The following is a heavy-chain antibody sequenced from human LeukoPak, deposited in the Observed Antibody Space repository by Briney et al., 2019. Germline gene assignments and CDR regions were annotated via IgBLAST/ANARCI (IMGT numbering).Heavy chain of an antibody. J-gene: IGHJ4*02. CDR3: ARGRGVAVAGEDPYYFDY. V-gene: IGHV4-34*01. CDR1: GVSFSGYY. D-gene: IGHD6-19*01. CDR2: INHSGST. Sequence: SETLSLTCAVYGVSFSGYYWSWIRQPPGKGLEWIGEINHSGSTNYNPSLKSRVTISVDTSKNQFSLKLSSVTAADTAVYYCARGRGVAVAGEDPYYFDYWGQGTLVTVSS.